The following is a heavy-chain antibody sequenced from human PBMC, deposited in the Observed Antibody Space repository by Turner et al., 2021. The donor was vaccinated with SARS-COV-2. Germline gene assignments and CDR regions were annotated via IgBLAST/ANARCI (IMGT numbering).Heavy chain of an antibody. CDR1: GFTFSSYS. V-gene: IGHV3-23*01. CDR2: ISGKGGSK. J-gene: IGHJ4*02. D-gene: IGHD1-1*01. Sequence: EVHLFESGGGLIQPGGSLSLSCAAPGFTFSSYSMSWVRKAPGKGLEWVSAISGKGGSKYYADSVKGRFTISRDSSKNTLYLEINNLRAEDTAIYYWVCRPGTEVEGLGDYWGQGTLVTVSP. CDR3: VCRPGTEVEGLGDY.